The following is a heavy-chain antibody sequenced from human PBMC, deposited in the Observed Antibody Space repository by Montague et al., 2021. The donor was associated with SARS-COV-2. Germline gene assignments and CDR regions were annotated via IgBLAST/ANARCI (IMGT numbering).Heavy chain of an antibody. Sequence: PALVKPTQTLTQTCTFSGFSLSTSGMCVSWIRQPPGKALEWLARIDWDDDKYYSTSLKTRLTISKDTSKNQVVLTMTNMDPVDTATYYCARGYYDILTGYLDAFDIWGQGTMVTVSS. CDR3: ARGYYDILTGYLDAFDI. D-gene: IGHD3-9*01. CDR1: GFSLSTSGMC. V-gene: IGHV2-70*11. CDR2: IDWDDDK. J-gene: IGHJ3*02.